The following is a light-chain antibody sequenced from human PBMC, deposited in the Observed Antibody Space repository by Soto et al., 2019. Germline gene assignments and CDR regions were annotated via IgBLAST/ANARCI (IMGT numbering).Light chain of an antibody. J-gene: IGKJ4*01. Sequence: IQMTQSPSSLSASVGDTVTITCRASQGIGNFLAWFQQKPGKAPTSLISEASSLQSGVPSRFSGSGSGTDFTLTISSLQPEDFATYYCQQYHSYPVTFGGGTKVEFK. CDR1: QGIGNF. CDR2: EAS. V-gene: IGKV1-16*01. CDR3: QQYHSYPVT.